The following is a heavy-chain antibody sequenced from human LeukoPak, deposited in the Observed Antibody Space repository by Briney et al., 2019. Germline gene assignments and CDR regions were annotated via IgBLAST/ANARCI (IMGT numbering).Heavy chain of an antibody. D-gene: IGHD3-22*01. V-gene: IGHV1-69*06. J-gene: IGHJ4*02. CDR2: IIPIFGTA. CDR3: ARAEASGEPYYDSSAFDY. Sequence: PGGSLRLSCAASGFTFSSYAISWVRQAPGQGLEWMGGIIPIFGTANYAQKFQGRVTITADKSTSTAYMELSSLRSEDTAVYYCARAEASGEPYYDSSAFDYWGQGTLVTASS. CDR1: GFTFSSYA.